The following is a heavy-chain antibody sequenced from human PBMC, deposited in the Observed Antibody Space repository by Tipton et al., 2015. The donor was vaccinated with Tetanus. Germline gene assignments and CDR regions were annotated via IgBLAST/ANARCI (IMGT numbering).Heavy chain of an antibody. CDR2: IYYTAHN. V-gene: IGHV4-31*03. D-gene: IGHD1-26*01. CDR1: GASINAGGYL. Sequence: TLSLTCTVSGASINAGGYLWTWVRQHPGKGLEWIGNIYYTAHNSYNPSLDSRVSISVDTSKNQCSLRLTSVTAADTAVYFCARGLPREPHYFDYWGQGKQVLVSS. CDR3: ARGLPREPHYFDY. J-gene: IGHJ4*02.